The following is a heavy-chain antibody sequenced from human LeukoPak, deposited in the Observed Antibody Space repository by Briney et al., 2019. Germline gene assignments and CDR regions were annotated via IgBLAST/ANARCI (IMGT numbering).Heavy chain of an antibody. Sequence: GASVKVSCKASGGTFSSYAISWVRQAPGQGLEWMGRIIPILGIANYAQKFQGRVTITADKSTSTAYMELSSLRSEDTAVYYCARERYGQYSSGQIDYWGQGTLVTVSS. CDR1: GGTFSSYA. V-gene: IGHV1-69*04. D-gene: IGHD6-19*01. J-gene: IGHJ4*02. CDR3: ARERYGQYSSGQIDY. CDR2: IIPILGIA.